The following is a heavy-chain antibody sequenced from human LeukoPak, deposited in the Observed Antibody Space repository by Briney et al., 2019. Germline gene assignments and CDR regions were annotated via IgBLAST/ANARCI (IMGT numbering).Heavy chain of an antibody. Sequence: GGSLRLSCVASGVTLSNYAMSWARQAPGKGLEWVSGISSSGSGGSTYYADSVKGRFTISRDNSKNTLYLQMNSLRAEDTAVYYCANGACSGGSCYWGYYFDYWGQGTLVTVSS. CDR3: ANGACSGGSCYWGYYFDY. CDR1: GVTLSNYA. CDR2: ISSSGSGGST. J-gene: IGHJ4*02. D-gene: IGHD2-15*01. V-gene: IGHV3-23*01.